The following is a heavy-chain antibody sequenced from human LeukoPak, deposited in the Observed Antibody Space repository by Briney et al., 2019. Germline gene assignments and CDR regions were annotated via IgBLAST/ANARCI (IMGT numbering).Heavy chain of an antibody. V-gene: IGHV3-33*01. CDR3: ARDYGRSRDYGMDV. J-gene: IGHJ6*02. CDR2: IWYDGSNK. Sequence: GRSLRLSCAASGFTFSSYGMHWVRQAPGKGPEWVAVIWYDGSNKYYADSVKGRFTISRDNSKNTLYLQMNSLRAEDTAVYYCARDYGRSRDYGMDVWGQGTTVTVSS. D-gene: IGHD3-10*01. CDR1: GFTFSSYG.